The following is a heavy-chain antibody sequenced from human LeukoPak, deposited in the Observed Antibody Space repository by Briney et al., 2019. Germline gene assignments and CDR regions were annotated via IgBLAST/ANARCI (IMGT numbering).Heavy chain of an antibody. J-gene: IGHJ4*02. CDR2: IIPIFGTA. CDR3: ARDHPECSGGSCPFDY. D-gene: IGHD2-15*01. CDR1: GGTFSSYA. Sequence: ASVKVSCKASGGTFSSYAISWVRQAPGQGLEWMGGIIPIFGTANYAQKFQGRVTITADKSTSTAYMELSSLRSEDTAVYYCARDHPECSGGSCPFDYWGQGTLVTVSS. V-gene: IGHV1-69*06.